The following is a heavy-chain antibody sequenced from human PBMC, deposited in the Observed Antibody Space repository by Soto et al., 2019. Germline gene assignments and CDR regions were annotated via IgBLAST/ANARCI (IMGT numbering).Heavy chain of an antibody. J-gene: IGHJ5*02. CDR2: IYYSGST. CDR1: GGSISSSSYY. CDR3: TTHWTCGGDCYHNLFDP. Sequence: QLQLQESGPGLVKPSETLSLTCTVSGGSISSSSYYWGWIRQPPGKGLEWIARIYYSGSTYYNPSLTCRVIISVDTSKNEFSLKLSSLTAADTAVYYCTTHWTCGGDCYHNLFDPSCQRTLLTVSS. D-gene: IGHD2-21*02. V-gene: IGHV4-39*01.